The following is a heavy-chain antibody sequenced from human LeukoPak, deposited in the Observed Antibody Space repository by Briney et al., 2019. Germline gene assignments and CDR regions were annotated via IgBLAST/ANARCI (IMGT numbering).Heavy chain of an antibody. CDR1: GFTFSSYG. Sequence: GGSLRLSCAASGFTFSSYGMHWVRQAPGKGLEWVAVISYGGTNKYYTDSVKGRFTISRDNSKSTLYLQMNNLRAEDTAVYYCGKEQGKQLGPDYGGQGTRVTVSS. J-gene: IGHJ4*02. CDR2: ISYGGTNK. V-gene: IGHV3-30*18. D-gene: IGHD6-13*01. CDR3: GKEQGKQLGPDY.